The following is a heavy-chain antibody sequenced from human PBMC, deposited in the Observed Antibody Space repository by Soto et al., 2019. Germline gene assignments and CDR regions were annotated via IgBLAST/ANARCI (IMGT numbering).Heavy chain of an antibody. CDR2: IKQDGSEK. J-gene: IGHJ6*03. Sequence: GGSLRLSCAASGFTFSSYWMSWVRQAPGEGLEWVANIKQDGSEKYYVDSVKGRFTISRDNAKNSLYLQMNSLRAEDTAVYYCARSGIAVAGAHYYYYYYMDVWGKGTTVTVSS. CDR3: ARSGIAVAGAHYYYYYYMDV. CDR1: GFTFSSYW. V-gene: IGHV3-7*01. D-gene: IGHD6-19*01.